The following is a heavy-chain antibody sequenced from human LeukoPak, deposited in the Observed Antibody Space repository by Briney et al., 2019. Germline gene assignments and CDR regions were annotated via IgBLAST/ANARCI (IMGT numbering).Heavy chain of an antibody. CDR2: IKQDGSEK. V-gene: IGHV3-7*01. CDR3: ARDRGSSGWYEFDY. J-gene: IGHJ4*02. Sequence: PGGSLRLSCAASGFTSGSYWMSWVRQAPGKGREWVANIKQDGSEKYYVDSVRGRFTISRDNAKNSLYLQMNSLRAEDTAVYYCARDRGSSGWYEFDYWGQGTLVTVSS. CDR1: GFTSGSYW. D-gene: IGHD6-19*01.